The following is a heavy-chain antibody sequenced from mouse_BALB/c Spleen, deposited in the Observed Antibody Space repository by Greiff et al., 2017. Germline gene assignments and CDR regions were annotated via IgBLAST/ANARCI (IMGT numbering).Heavy chain of an antibody. V-gene: IGHV14-4*02. J-gene: IGHJ3*01. CDR1: GFNIKDYY. CDR2: IDPENGDT. CDR3: SYDYDGWFAY. Sequence: VQLKQSGAELVRSGASVKLSCTASGFNIKDYYMHWVKQRPEQGLEWIGWIDPENGDTEYAPKFQGKATMTADTSSNTAYLQLSSLTSEDTAVYYCSYDYDGWFAYWGQGTLVTVSA. D-gene: IGHD2-4*01.